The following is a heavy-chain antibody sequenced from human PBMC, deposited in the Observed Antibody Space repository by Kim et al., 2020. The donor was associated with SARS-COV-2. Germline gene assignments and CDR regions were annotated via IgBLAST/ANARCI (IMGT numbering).Heavy chain of an antibody. D-gene: IGHD1-26*01. J-gene: IGHJ4*02. Sequence: ASVKVSCKVSGYTLTELSMHWVRQAPGKGLEWMGGFDPEDGETIYAQKFQGRVTMTEDTSTDTAYMELSSLRSEDTAVYYCATPRPYSGSYFFDYWGQGTLVTVSS. CDR2: FDPEDGET. CDR3: ATPRPYSGSYFFDY. V-gene: IGHV1-24*01. CDR1: GYTLTELS.